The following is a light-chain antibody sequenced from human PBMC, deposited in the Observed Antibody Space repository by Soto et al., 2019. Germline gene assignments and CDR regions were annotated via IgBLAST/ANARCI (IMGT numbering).Light chain of an antibody. CDR1: YSDGGNFNL. CDR3: CSSSGTTTFVI. J-gene: IGLJ2*01. V-gene: IGLV2-23*02. CDR2: GVS. Sequence: QSALTQPASVSGSPGQSITISCTGTYSDGGNFNLVSWYQQYPGKAPKIVIFGVSERPSGSSNRFSGSKSGSTASLTIFGVQAEDEEADYCCSSSGTTTFVIFGRGTKLTVL.